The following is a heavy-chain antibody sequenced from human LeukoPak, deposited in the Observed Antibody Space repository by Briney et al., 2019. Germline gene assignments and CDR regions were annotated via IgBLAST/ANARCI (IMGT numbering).Heavy chain of an antibody. CDR2: VRNDGSNT. Sequence: GGSLRLSCVASGFTFRSYGMYWVRQAPGKGLECVTFVRNDGSNTYYADSVKGRFTMSRDNSKNTLYLQMNSLRAEDTAVYYCAKDDYYDTSGYRDWGQGTLVTVSS. D-gene: IGHD3-22*01. CDR1: GFTFRSYG. V-gene: IGHV3-30*02. CDR3: AKDDYYDTSGYRD. J-gene: IGHJ4*02.